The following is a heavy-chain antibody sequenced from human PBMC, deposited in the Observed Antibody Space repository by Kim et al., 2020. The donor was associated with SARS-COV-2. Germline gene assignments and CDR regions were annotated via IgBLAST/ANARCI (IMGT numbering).Heavy chain of an antibody. V-gene: IGHV4-31*03. J-gene: IGHJ6*02. CDR1: GGSISSGGYY. Sequence: SETLSLTCTVSGGSISSGGYYWSWMRQHPGKGLEWIGYIYYSGSTYYNPSLKSRVTISVDTSKNQFSLKLSSVTAADTAVYYCARERTSLGYYYYGMDVWGQGTTVTVSS. CDR3: ARERTSLGYYYYGMDV. D-gene: IGHD3-16*01. CDR2: IYYSGST.